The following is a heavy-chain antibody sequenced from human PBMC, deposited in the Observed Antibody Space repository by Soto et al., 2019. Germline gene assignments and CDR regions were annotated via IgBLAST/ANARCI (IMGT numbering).Heavy chain of an antibody. D-gene: IGHD3-3*01. Sequence: ASVKVSCKASGYTFTIYDINWVRQATGQGLEWMGWMNPNSGNTGYAQKFQGRVTMTRNTSISTAYMELSSLRAEDTAVYYCARVGQRRIFGAHYYGMDVWGQGTTVTVSS. CDR2: MNPNSGNT. J-gene: IGHJ6*02. CDR3: ARVGQRRIFGAHYYGMDV. CDR1: GYTFTIYD. V-gene: IGHV1-8*01.